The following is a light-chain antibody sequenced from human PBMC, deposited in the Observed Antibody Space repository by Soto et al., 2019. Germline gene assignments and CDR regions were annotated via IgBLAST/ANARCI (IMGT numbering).Light chain of an antibody. CDR3: MQALQTPWT. CDR1: QSVFSNSKNRNH. CDR2: LVS. V-gene: IGKV2-28*01. Sequence: DIVMTQSPDSLAVSLGERATINCKSNQSVFSNSKNRNHLSWYLQKPGQSPQLLIYLVSVRASGVPDRFSGSGSGTDFTLRISRVEAEDVGVYYCMQALQTPWTFGQGTKVDIK. J-gene: IGKJ1*01.